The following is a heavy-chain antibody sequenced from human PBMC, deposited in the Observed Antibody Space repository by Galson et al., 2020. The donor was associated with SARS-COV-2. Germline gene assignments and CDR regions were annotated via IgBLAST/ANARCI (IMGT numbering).Heavy chain of an antibody. D-gene: IGHD4-17*01. CDR3: AEEAAVTTYDWFGP. J-gene: IGHJ5*02. Sequence: TGGSLRLSCAASGFTFSSYAMSWVRQPPGKGLEWVSSISCNGGSTYYADSVKGRLTISRDNSKNSVYLQMNSLRAVDTAIYYCAEEAAVTTYDWFGPWGQGALVTVSS. CDR1: GFTFSSYA. V-gene: IGHV3-23*01. CDR2: ISCNGGST.